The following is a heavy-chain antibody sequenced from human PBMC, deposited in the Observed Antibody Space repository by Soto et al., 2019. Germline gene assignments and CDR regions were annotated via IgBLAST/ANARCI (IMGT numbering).Heavy chain of an antibody. D-gene: IGHD3-10*01. CDR1: GGSVSSGSYY. J-gene: IGHJ6*02. CDR2: IYYSGST. V-gene: IGHV4-61*01. CDR3: ARETRGGKGPDYYYYGMDV. Sequence: SETLSLTCTVSGGSVSSGSYYWTWIRQPPGKGLEWLGYIYYSGSTNYNPSLKSRVTISVDTSKNQFSLKLSSVTAADTAVYYCARETRGGKGPDYYYYGMDVWGQGTTVTVSS.